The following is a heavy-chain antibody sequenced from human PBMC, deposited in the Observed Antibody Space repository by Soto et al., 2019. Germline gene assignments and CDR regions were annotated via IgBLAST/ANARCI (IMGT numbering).Heavy chain of an antibody. Sequence: GGSLRLSCAASGFTFSSYGMHWVRQAPGKGLEWVAVIWYDGSNKYYADSVKGRFTISRDNSKNTLYLQMNSLRAEDTAVYYCARGYCSGGSCTEYFQHWGQGTLVTVSS. D-gene: IGHD2-15*01. J-gene: IGHJ1*01. CDR1: GFTFSSYG. CDR2: IWYDGSNK. V-gene: IGHV3-33*01. CDR3: ARGYCSGGSCTEYFQH.